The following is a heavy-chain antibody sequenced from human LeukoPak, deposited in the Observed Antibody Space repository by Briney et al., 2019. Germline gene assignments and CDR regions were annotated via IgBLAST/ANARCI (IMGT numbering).Heavy chain of an antibody. J-gene: IGHJ4*02. V-gene: IGHV1-8*01. D-gene: IGHD4-23*01. CDR2: MSPTTGHT. CDR1: GYTFTRYD. Sequence: ASVKVSCKASGYTFTRYDINWVRQATGQGLEWMGWMSPTTGHTGSAQKFQGRITMTRDTSISTAHMELSSLTSGDTAVYFCARGWISGAISEHYFENWGQGTLVTVSS. CDR3: ARGWISGAISEHYFEN.